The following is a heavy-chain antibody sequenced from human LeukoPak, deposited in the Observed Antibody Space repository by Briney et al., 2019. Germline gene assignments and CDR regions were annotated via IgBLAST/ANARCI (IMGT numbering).Heavy chain of an antibody. D-gene: IGHD3-10*01. CDR1: GGSISSYY. CDR3: ARVVSGSYYWAFWFDP. CDR2: IYTSGST. J-gene: IGHJ5*02. V-gene: IGHV4-4*07. Sequence: SETLSLTCTVSGGSISSYYWSWIRQPAGEGLEWIGRIYTSGSTNYNPSLKSRVTMSVDTSKNQFSLKLSSVTAADTAVYYCARVVSGSYYWAFWFDPWGQGTLVTVSS.